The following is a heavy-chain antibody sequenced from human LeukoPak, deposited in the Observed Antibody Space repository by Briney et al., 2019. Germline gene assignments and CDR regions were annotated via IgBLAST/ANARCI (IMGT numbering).Heavy chain of an antibody. CDR1: GGSFSGYY. V-gene: IGHV4-34*01. Sequence: SDTLSLTCAVYGGSFSGYYWSWIRQPPGKGLEWVGEINHSGSTNYNPSLKSRVTISVDTSKNQFSLKLSPVTAADTAVYYCASGYVDTAMATFLYYCDYWGQGTVVTVSS. CDR2: INHSGST. D-gene: IGHD5-18*01. J-gene: IGHJ4*02. CDR3: ASGYVDTAMATFLYYCDY.